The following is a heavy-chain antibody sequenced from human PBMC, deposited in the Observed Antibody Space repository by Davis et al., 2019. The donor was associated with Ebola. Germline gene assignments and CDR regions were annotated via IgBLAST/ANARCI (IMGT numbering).Heavy chain of an antibody. CDR1: GGSFSGYY. Sequence: MPSETLSLTCAVYGGSFSGYYWGWIRQPPGKGLEWVGSAYSSGSMYHNPSLRGRVTIFVDTSKNQFSLRLISVTAADTAVYYCARHSRKGGFDYWGQGTLVTVSS. V-gene: IGHV4-39*01. J-gene: IGHJ4*02. D-gene: IGHD2/OR15-2a*01. CDR2: AYSSGSM. CDR3: ARHSRKGGFDY.